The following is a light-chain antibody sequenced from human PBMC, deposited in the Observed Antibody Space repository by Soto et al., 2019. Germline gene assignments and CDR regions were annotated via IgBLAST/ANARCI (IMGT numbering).Light chain of an antibody. CDR1: QSVSSNF. CDR3: QQYGSSPWT. Sequence: EIVLTQSPGTLSLSPGERATLSCRASQSVSSNFLAWYQQKPGQAPRLLIYGASSRATGIPDRFSGSGSGTDFTLTISRREPEDFAVDYCQQYGSSPWTFGQGTKMEIK. CDR2: GAS. J-gene: IGKJ1*01. V-gene: IGKV3-20*01.